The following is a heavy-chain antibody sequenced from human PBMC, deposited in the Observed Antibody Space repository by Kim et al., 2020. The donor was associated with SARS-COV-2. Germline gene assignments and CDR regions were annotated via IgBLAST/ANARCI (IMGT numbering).Heavy chain of an antibody. J-gene: IGHJ4*02. CDR3: ARMEYYYDSSGYSFRPFDY. CDR2: IIPIFGTA. D-gene: IGHD3-22*01. CDR1: GGTFSSYA. Sequence: SVKVSCKASGGTFSSYAISWVRQAPGQGLEWMGGIIPIFGTANYAQKFQGRVTITADESTSTAYMELSSLRSEDTAVYYCARMEYYYDSSGYSFRPFDYWGQGPLVTVSS. V-gene: IGHV1-69*13.